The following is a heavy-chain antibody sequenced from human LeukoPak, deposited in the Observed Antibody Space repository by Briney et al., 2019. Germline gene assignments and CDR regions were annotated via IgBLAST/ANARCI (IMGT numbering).Heavy chain of an antibody. V-gene: IGHV3-23*01. CDR1: GLTFNNYA. CDR3: AKGVVVAQDVTPFDY. Sequence: GGSLRLSCAVSGLTFNNYAMSWVRQAPGKGLEWVSGISGRGASKYYADSVKGRFTISRDNSKNTLYLQMNSLRAEDTAVYYCAKGVVVAQDVTPFDYWGQGTLVTVSS. D-gene: IGHD2-15*01. J-gene: IGHJ4*02. CDR2: ISGRGASK.